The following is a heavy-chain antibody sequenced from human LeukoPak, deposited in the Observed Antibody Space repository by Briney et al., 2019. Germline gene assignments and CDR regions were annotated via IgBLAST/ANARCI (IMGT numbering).Heavy chain of an antibody. D-gene: IGHD4-17*01. J-gene: IGHJ4*02. CDR3: AEDLYGDYDFDC. V-gene: IGHV3-23*01. CDR1: GFTFNNYA. CDR2: ITSSGST. Sequence: PGGSLRLSCAASGFTFNNYAMNWVRQAPGKGLEWVSVITSSGSTYYADYVKGRFTISRDNSKNTLYLQMNSLRAEDTAIYYCAEDLYGDYDFDCWGRGTLVTVSS.